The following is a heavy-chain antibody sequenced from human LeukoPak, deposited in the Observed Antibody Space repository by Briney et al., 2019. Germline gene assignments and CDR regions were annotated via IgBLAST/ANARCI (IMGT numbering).Heavy chain of an antibody. CDR1: GFIFSDYG. D-gene: IGHD1-1*01. CDR2: IAYDGNNT. J-gene: IGHJ6*04. CDR3: AKTGMLRRVGYLDV. V-gene: IGHV3-30*18. Sequence: GGSLRLSCVASGFIFSDYGIQWVRQAPGKGVEWGAVIAYDGNNTYYGDSVRGRFTISRDNSKKMVYLEMNSLRVEDTAVYYCAKTGMLRRVGYLDVWGKGTAVIVSS.